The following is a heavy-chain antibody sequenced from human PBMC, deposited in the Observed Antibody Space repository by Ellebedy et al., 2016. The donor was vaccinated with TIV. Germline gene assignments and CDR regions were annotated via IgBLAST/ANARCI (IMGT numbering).Heavy chain of an antibody. V-gene: IGHV3-13*01. CDR3: TRFEIISGGGYGMDV. CDR1: GFTFSRCD. Sequence: GGSLRPSXQASGFTFSRCDMHWVRQSTRKGLEWVASIDNAGDTYYPGSVKGRFTISRENAKNSLYLQMNSLRVEDTAVYYCTRFEIISGGGYGMDVWGQGTTVTVSS. D-gene: IGHD3-16*01. J-gene: IGHJ6*02. CDR2: IDNAGDT.